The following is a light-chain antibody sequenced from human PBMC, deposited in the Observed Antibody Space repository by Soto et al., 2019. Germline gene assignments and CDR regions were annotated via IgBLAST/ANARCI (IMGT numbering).Light chain of an antibody. CDR1: QSISSY. V-gene: IGKV1-39*01. CDR3: QQSYSTPPEGLT. J-gene: IGKJ4*01. CDR2: AAS. Sequence: DIQMTQSPSSLSASVGDRVTITCRASQSISSYLNWYQQKPGKAPKLLIYAASSLQSGVPSRFSGGGSGTDFTLTISSLQPEDFATYYCQQSYSTPPEGLTFGGGTKVEIK.